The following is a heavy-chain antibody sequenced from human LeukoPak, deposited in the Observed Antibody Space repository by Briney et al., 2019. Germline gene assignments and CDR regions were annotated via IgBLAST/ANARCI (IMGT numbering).Heavy chain of an antibody. Sequence: SVKVSCKASGGTFSSYAISWVRQAPGQGLEWMGGIIPIFGTANYAQKFQGRVMITTDESTSTAYMELSSLRSEDTAVYYCARVGDYVYNWFDPWGQGTLVTVSS. D-gene: IGHD4-17*01. J-gene: IGHJ5*02. V-gene: IGHV1-69*05. CDR2: IIPIFGTA. CDR3: ARVGDYVYNWFDP. CDR1: GGTFSSYA.